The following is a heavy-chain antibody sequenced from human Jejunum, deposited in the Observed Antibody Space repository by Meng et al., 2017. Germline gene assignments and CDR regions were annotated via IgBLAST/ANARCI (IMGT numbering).Heavy chain of an antibody. CDR1: GDSISSTSW. CDR2: IYHSGRS. CDR3: ARGVGDIRFGFDY. J-gene: IGHJ4*02. V-gene: IGHV4-4*02. D-gene: IGHD3-16*01. Sequence: QVHLQESGPGLVKPSGTLSLTCEVSGDSISSTSWWDWLRQPPGKGLEWIGEIYHSGRSNFIPSLKSRVSISLDESKNQFSLTLNSVTAADTAVYYCARGVGDIRFGFDYWGQGILVTASS.